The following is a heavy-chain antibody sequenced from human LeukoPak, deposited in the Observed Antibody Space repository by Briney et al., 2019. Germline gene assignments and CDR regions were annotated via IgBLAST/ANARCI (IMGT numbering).Heavy chain of an antibody. CDR3: ARAFKVPSWYFAL. J-gene: IGHJ2*01. Sequence: PGGSLRLSCAASGFTFSSYGMHWIRQAPGKGLEWISYISSSGTTIHYADSVKGRFTISRDNAKNSLYLQMNSLRAEDTAVYYCARAFKVPSWYFALWGRGTLVTVSS. CDR2: ISSSGTTI. V-gene: IGHV3-48*04. CDR1: GFTFSSYG.